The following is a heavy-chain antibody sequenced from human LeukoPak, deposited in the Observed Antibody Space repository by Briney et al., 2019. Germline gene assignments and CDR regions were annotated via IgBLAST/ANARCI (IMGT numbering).Heavy chain of an antibody. J-gene: IGHJ3*02. CDR2: INSDGSST. D-gene: IGHD2-21*02. CDR3: ARALAYCGGDCYHDAFDI. V-gene: IGHV3-74*01. Sequence: PGGSLRLSCAASGFTFSSYWMHWVRQAPGEGLVWVSRINSDGSSTSYADSVKGRFTISRDNAKNTLYLQMNSLRAEDTAVYYCARALAYCGGDCYHDAFDIWGQGTMVTVSS. CDR1: GFTFSSYW.